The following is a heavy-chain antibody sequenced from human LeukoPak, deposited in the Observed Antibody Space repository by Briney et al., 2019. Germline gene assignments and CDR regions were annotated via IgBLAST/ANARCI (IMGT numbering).Heavy chain of an antibody. CDR2: IRYDGSNK. D-gene: IGHD6-19*01. J-gene: IGHJ4*02. Sequence: PGGSLRLSCAASGFTFSSYGMHWVRQAPGKGLEWVAFIRYDGSNKYYADSVKGRFTISRDNSKNTLYLQMNSLRAEDTAVYYCARDFNDGAYSSGWDYFDYWGQGTLVTVSS. CDR3: ARDFNDGAYSSGWDYFDY. V-gene: IGHV3-30*02. CDR1: GFTFSSYG.